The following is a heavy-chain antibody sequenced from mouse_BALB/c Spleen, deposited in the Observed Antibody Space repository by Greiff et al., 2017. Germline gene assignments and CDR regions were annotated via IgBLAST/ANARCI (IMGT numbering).Heavy chain of an antibody. CDR1: GFSLTSYG. CDR3: ARMGYDGAWFAY. Sequence: VQLVESGPGLVQPSQSLSITCTVSGFSLTSYGVHWVRQSPGKGLEWLGVIWSGGSTDYNAAFISRLSISKDNSKSQVFFKMNSLQANDTAIYYCARMGYDGAWFAYWGQGTLVTVSA. J-gene: IGHJ3*01. V-gene: IGHV2-2*02. D-gene: IGHD2-14*01. CDR2: IWSGGST.